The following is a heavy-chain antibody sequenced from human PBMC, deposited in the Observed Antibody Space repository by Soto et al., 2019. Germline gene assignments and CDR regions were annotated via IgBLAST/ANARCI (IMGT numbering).Heavy chain of an antibody. CDR3: ARLKRDSHNYSPLYY. CDR1: GYSFTSYW. D-gene: IGHD3-10*01. V-gene: IGHV5-51*03. J-gene: IGHJ4*02. CDR2: IYPGDSDT. Sequence: EVQLVQSGAEVKKPGESLKISCKGSGYSFTSYWIGWVRQMPGKGLEWMGIIYPGDSDTRYSPSFQGQVTISADKSIRTAHMQSSSLKAADTAMYYCARLKRDSHNYSPLYYWGQGTLVTVSS.